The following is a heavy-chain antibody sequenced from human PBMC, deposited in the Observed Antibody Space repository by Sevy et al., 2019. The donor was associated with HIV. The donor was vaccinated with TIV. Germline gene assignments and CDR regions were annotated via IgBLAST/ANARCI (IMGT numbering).Heavy chain of an antibody. V-gene: IGHV3-49*04. Sequence: GGSLRLSCTASGFTFTDYAMNWVRQSPGKGLEWVAFFKRKADGGTLDHAASVKGRFTISRDDSKSIAYLQMNDLTTEDTAVYYCTRWKGLQSIFDYWGQGALVTVSS. D-gene: IGHD1-1*01. CDR2: FKRKADGGTL. CDR3: TRWKGLQSIFDY. J-gene: IGHJ4*02. CDR1: GFTFTDYA.